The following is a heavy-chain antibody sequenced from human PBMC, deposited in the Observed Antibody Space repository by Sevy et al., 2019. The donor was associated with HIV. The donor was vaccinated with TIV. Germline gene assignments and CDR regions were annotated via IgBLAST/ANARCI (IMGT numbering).Heavy chain of an antibody. Sequence: ASVKVSCKVSGYSVIEFSMHWVRQAPGKGLEWMGTFDPEDDEPIYAQKIQGRVTMTEDTSTDTAYMELSSLRSEDTAVYYCATTKDYYDSSGYPFDYWGQGTLVTVSS. CDR2: FDPEDDEP. V-gene: IGHV1-24*01. CDR3: ATTKDYYDSSGYPFDY. D-gene: IGHD3-22*01. CDR1: GYSVIEFS. J-gene: IGHJ4*02.